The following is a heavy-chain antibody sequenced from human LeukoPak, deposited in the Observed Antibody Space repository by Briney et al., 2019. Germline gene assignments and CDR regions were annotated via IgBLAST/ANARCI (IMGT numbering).Heavy chain of an antibody. D-gene: IGHD3-16*01. V-gene: IGHV3-23*01. CDR1: GFTFSSYE. CDR3: AKMGDNYDSVN. Sequence: PGGSLRLSCAASGFTFSSYEMNWVRQAPGKGLEWVSGISRSGGGTYYADSVKGRFTISRDNSKNTLYLQMNSLRAEDTAVYYCAKMGDNYDSVNWGQGTLVTVSS. CDR2: ISRSGGGT. J-gene: IGHJ4*02.